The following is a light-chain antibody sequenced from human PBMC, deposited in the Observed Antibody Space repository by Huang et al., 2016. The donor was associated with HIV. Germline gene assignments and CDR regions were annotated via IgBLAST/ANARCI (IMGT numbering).Light chain of an antibody. CDR1: QDSSNY. CDR2: ESS. V-gene: IGKV1-33*01. CDR3: QQYDNLPIT. Sequence: DIQMTQSPSSLSASVGDRVTITCQASQDSSNYLNWYQQKPGKAPKLLIYESSNLETGGPSRFSGSGSGTDFTVTISSLQPEDIATYYCQQYDNLPITFGQGTRLEIK. J-gene: IGKJ5*01.